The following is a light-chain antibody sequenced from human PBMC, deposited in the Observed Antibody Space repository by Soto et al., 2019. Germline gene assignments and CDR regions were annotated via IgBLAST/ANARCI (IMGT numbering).Light chain of an antibody. Sequence: QSALTQPASVSGSPGQSITISCTGTSSDVGSYNLVSWYQQHPGKAPKLMIYEGSKRPSGVSNRFSGSKSGNTASLTISGLQAEDVADYYCCSYAGSSTFPYVFGTGTKLTVL. CDR3: CSYAGSSTFPYV. J-gene: IGLJ1*01. CDR2: EGS. CDR1: SSDVGSYNL. V-gene: IGLV2-23*01.